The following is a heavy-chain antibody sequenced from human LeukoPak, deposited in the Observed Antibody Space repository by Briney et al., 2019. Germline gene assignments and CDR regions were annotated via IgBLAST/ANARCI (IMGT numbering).Heavy chain of an antibody. CDR1: GFTFSSYS. J-gene: IGHJ4*02. CDR2: ISSSSSTI. D-gene: IGHD6-19*01. CDR3: ARDSTSGWFHDF. Sequence: GGSLRLSCAASGFTFSSYSMNWVRQAPGKGLEWVSYISSSSSTIYYADSVKGRFTISRDNSKNAVYLEMNSLRAEDTAVYYCARDSTSGWFHDFWGQGTQVTVSS. V-gene: IGHV3-48*01.